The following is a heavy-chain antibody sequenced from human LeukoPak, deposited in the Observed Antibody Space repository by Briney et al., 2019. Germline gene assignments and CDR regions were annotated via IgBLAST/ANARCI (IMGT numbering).Heavy chain of an antibody. Sequence: ASVKVSCKASGYTFTSYDINWVRQATGQGLEWMGWMNPNSGGTNYGRVTMTRDTSISTAYMELSRLRSDDTAVYYCARGYLRVVTAYPNPFDYWGQGTLVTVSS. D-gene: IGHD2-21*02. V-gene: IGHV1-2*02. CDR3: ARGYLRVVTAYPNPFDY. CDR1: GYTFTSYD. CDR2: MNPNSGGT. J-gene: IGHJ4*02.